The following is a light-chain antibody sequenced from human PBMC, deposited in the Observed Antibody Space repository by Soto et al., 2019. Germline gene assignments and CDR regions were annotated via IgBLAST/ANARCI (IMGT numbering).Light chain of an antibody. V-gene: IGLV1-44*01. CDR3: AAWDDSLNGGV. Sequence: QSVLTQPPSASGTPGQRVTISCSGSSSNIGSNTVNWNLQLPGTAPRLLIYTNNQRPSGVPARFSASKSGTSASLAISGLQSEDEADYYCAAWDDSLNGGVFGGGTKLTVL. J-gene: IGLJ3*02. CDR1: SSNIGSNT. CDR2: TNN.